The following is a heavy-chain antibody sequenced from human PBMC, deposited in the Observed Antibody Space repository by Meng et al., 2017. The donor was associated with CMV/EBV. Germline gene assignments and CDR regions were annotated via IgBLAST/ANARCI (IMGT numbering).Heavy chain of an antibody. V-gene: IGHV3-30-3*01. CDR1: GFTSSSYA. J-gene: IGHJ6*04. CDR3: ARDGPAREQWLVQVWYYYYGMDV. Sequence: GGSLRLSCAASGFTSSSYAMSWVRQAPGKGLEWVAVISYDGSNKNYADSVKGRFTISRDNSKNTLYLQMNSLRAEDTAVYYCARDGPAREQWLVQVWYYYYGMDVWGQRDHGHRLL. D-gene: IGHD6-19*01. CDR2: ISYDGSNK.